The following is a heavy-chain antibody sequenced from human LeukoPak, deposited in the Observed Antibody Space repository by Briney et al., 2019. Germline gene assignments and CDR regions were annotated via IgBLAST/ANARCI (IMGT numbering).Heavy chain of an antibody. D-gene: IGHD2-8*02. J-gene: IGHJ6*03. CDR3: ARLGGGVYYYYYMDV. CDR2: IYTSGST. V-gene: IGHV4-61*02. CDR1: GGSISSGSYY. Sequence: PSETLSLTCTVSGGSISSGSYYWSWIRQPAGKGLEWIGRIYTSGSTNYNPSLKSRVTISVDTSKNQFSLKLSSVTAADTAVYYCARLGGGVYYYYYMDVWGKGTTVTVSS.